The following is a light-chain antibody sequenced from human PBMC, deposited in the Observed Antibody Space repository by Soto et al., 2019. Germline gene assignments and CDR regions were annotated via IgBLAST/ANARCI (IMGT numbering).Light chain of an antibody. J-gene: IGKJ4*01. CDR3: QQYDNLPLT. Sequence: DIHMTQSPSSLAASVGDRITITCQASQDISKYLHWYQHKPGKAPKLMIYDASNFXTGVPSRCSGSGSGTEFTFTISSLQPEDIATYDRQQYDNLPLTYGGGTNVDI. CDR1: QDISKY. CDR2: DAS. V-gene: IGKV1-33*01.